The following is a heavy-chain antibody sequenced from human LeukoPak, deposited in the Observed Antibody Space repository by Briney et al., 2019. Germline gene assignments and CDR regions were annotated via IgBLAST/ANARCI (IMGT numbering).Heavy chain of an antibody. Sequence: GGSLRLSCAASGFTFSSYAMSWVRQAPGKGLEWVSAISGSGGSTYYADSVKGRFTISRDNSKNTLYLQMNSLRAEDTAVYYCAKDDSRVFYNWNRPGAFDIWGQGTTVTVSA. CDR2: ISGSGGST. CDR1: GFTFSSYA. J-gene: IGHJ3*02. CDR3: AKDDSRVFYNWNRPGAFDI. D-gene: IGHD1-20*01. V-gene: IGHV3-23*01.